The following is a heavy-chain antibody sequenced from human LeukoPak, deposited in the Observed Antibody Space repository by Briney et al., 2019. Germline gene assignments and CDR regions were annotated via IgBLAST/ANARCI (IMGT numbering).Heavy chain of an antibody. Sequence: ASVKVSCKTCEYTFNTYYFHWVRQAPGQGLEYMGVTYTSASTTSSTQRFHGGITLPIDTSTNTVYMEWSSQRSDGTALYYCTSEIPSTGSFDSWGQGTLVTVSS. J-gene: IGHJ4*02. D-gene: IGHD1-1*01. CDR1: EYTFNTYY. CDR3: TSEIPSTGSFDS. V-gene: IGHV1-46*02. CDR2: TYTSASTT.